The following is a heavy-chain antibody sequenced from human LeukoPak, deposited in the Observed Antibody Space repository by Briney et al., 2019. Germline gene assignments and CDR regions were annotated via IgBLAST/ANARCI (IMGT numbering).Heavy chain of an antibody. CDR2: ISAYNGDT. V-gene: IGHV1-18*01. CDR1: DYTSTNYG. D-gene: IGHD3-16*01. J-gene: IGHJ4*02. Sequence: ASVKVSCKASDYTSTNYGISWVRQAPGQGLEWMGWISAYNGDTNYAQKFQGRVTITTDTSTSTAYMELRSLRSDDTAVYYCARDGYTFGGVKTRFDYWGQGTLVTVSS. CDR3: ARDGYTFGGVKTRFDY.